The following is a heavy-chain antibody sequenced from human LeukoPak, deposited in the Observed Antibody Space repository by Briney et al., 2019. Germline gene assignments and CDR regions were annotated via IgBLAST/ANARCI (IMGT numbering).Heavy chain of an antibody. D-gene: IGHD5-18*01. J-gene: IGHJ6*02. CDR3: ARRGYSYGPDLYYYYYGMDV. CDR1: GYTFTSYG. Sequence: VASVKVSCKASGYTFTSYGISWVRQAPGQGLEWMGWISAYNGNTNHAQKLQGRVTMTTDTSTSTAYMELRSLRSDDTAVYYCARRGYSYGPDLYYYYYGMDVWGQGTTVTVSS. V-gene: IGHV1-18*01. CDR2: ISAYNGNT.